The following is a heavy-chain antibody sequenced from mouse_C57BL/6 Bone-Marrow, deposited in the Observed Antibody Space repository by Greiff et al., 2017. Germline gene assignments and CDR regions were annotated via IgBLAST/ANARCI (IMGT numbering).Heavy chain of an antibody. J-gene: IGHJ3*01. D-gene: IGHD1-1*01. Sequence: QVQLQQPGAELVKPGASVTLSCKASGYTFTSYWMHWVKQRPGQGLEWIGMIHTNSGSTNYNEKFKSKATLTVDKSSSTAYMQLSSLTSEDSAVYYCARDFHYFGSSPFAYWGQGTLVTVSA. V-gene: IGHV1-64*01. CDR3: ARDFHYFGSSPFAY. CDR1: GYTFTSYW. CDR2: IHTNSGST.